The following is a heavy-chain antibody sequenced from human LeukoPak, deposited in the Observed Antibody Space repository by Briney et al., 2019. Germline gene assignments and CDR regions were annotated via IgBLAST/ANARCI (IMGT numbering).Heavy chain of an antibody. D-gene: IGHD2-21*02. CDR2: IYYSGGT. CDR1: GGSISRSGYC. J-gene: IGHJ6*02. V-gene: IGHV4-39*01. Sequence: PSETLSLTCTFSGGSISRSGYCSGWIRQPPGKGLEWIGSIYYSGGTSSNPSLKSRVTISVDTSKSQFSLKLSSLNVADTAVYYCARLRCVGVCYSGPSHSGLDVRGQGTTVTVSS. CDR3: ARLRCVGVCYSGPSHSGLDV.